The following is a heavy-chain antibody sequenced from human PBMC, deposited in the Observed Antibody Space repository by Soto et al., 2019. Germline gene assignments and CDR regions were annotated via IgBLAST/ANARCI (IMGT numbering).Heavy chain of an antibody. CDR2: IYYSGSN. CDR1: GGSISSGDYY. D-gene: IGHD6-6*01. Sequence: QVQLQESGPGLVKPSQTLSLTCTVSGGSISSGDYYWSWIRQPPGKGLEWIGYIYYSGSNYYNPSLQSPVTISVDTSKNQSSLKLSSVTAADTAVYYCARESQLGNYYYYGMDVWGQGTTVTVSS. V-gene: IGHV4-30-4*01. J-gene: IGHJ6*02. CDR3: ARESQLGNYYYYGMDV.